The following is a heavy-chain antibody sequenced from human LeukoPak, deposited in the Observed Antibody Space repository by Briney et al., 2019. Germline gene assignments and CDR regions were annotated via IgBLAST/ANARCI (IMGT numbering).Heavy chain of an antibody. CDR1: GFTFSSYA. J-gene: IGHJ4*02. CDR2: ISYDGSNK. V-gene: IGHV3-30*01. Sequence: PGGSLRLSCAASGFTFSSYAMHRVRQAPGKGLEWVAVISYDGSNKYYADSVKGRFTISRDNSKNTLYLQLNSLRAEDTAVYYCARDGSSLDYWGQGTLVTVSS. CDR3: ARDGSSLDY. D-gene: IGHD6-6*01.